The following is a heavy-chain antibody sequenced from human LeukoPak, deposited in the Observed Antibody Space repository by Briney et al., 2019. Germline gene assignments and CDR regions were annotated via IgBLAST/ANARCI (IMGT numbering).Heavy chain of an antibody. CDR3: AREITTNGGRYFDY. V-gene: IGHV3-9*01. Sequence: GRSLRLSCAASGFTFDDYDMHWVRQAPGKGLEWVSGISWSSGSIGYADSVKGRFTISRDNAKNTLYLQMNSLRAEDTAVYYCAREITTNGGRYFDYWGQGTLVTVSS. J-gene: IGHJ4*02. D-gene: IGHD7-27*01. CDR1: GFTFDDYD. CDR2: ISWSSGSI.